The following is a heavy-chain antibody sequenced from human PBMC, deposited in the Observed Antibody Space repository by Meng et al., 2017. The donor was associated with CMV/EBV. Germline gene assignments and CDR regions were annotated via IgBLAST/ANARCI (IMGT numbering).Heavy chain of an antibody. CDR1: GYTFTSYY. V-gene: IGHV1-46*01. Sequence: VQWVQAGAEGKQPGSVVKASCKASGYTFTSYYMHWVRQAPGQGLEWMGIINPSGGSTSYAQKFQGRVTMTRDTSTSTVYMELSSLRSEDTAVYYCARDPHSGWLDYWGQGTLVTVSS. CDR2: INPSGGST. D-gene: IGHD6-19*01. CDR3: ARDPHSGWLDY. J-gene: IGHJ4*02.